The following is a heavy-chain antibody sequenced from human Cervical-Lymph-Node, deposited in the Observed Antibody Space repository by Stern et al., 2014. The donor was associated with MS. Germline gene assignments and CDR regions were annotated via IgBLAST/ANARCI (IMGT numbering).Heavy chain of an antibody. J-gene: IGHJ3*02. CDR3: ARDDMYDSSGYGAFDI. Sequence: VQLVESGGGVVQPGRSLRLSCAASGFTFSSYAMHWVRQAPGKGLEWVAVISYDGSNKYYADSVKGRFTISRDNSKNTLYLQMNSLRAEDTAVYYCARDDMYDSSGYGAFDIWGQGTMVTVS. CDR2: ISYDGSNK. CDR1: GFTFSSYA. D-gene: IGHD3-22*01. V-gene: IGHV3-30*01.